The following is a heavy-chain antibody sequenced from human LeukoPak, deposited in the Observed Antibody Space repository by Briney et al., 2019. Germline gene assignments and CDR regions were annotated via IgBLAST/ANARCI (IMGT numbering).Heavy chain of an antibody. Sequence: GGSLRLSCAASGFTFSSYGMPWVRQAPGKGLEWVAFIRYDGSNKYYADSVKGRFTISRDNSKNTLYLQMNSLRAEDTAVYYCAKDFVGGELYFDYWGQGTLVTVSS. CDR3: AKDFVGGELYFDY. D-gene: IGHD3-10*01. J-gene: IGHJ4*02. CDR2: IRYDGSNK. V-gene: IGHV3-30*02. CDR1: GFTFSSYG.